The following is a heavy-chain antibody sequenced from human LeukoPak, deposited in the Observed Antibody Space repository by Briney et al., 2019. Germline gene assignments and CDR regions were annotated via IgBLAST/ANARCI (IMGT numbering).Heavy chain of an antibody. D-gene: IGHD3-22*01. Sequence: ASVKVSCKASGYTFTSYDINWVRQATGQGLEWMGWMNPNSGNTGYAQKFQGRVTMTRNTSMSTAYMELSSLRSEDTAVYYCASMYYYDSSGYYSDAFDIWGQGTMVTVSS. CDR1: GYTFTSYD. V-gene: IGHV1-8*01. CDR2: MNPNSGNT. CDR3: ASMYYYDSSGYYSDAFDI. J-gene: IGHJ3*02.